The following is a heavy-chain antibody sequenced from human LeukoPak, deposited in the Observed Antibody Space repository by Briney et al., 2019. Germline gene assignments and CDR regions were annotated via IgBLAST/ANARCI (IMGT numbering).Heavy chain of an antibody. J-gene: IGHJ3*02. Sequence: GGSLRLSCAASEFSVGSNYMTWVRQAPGKGLEWVSLIYSGGSTYYADSVKGRFTISRDNSKNTLYLQMNSLRAEDTAVYYCAGTLYSGYGLGSLGAFDIWGQGTMVTVSS. CDR1: EFSVGSNY. CDR2: IYSGGST. V-gene: IGHV3-66*01. CDR3: AGTLYSGYGLGSLGAFDI. D-gene: IGHD5-12*01.